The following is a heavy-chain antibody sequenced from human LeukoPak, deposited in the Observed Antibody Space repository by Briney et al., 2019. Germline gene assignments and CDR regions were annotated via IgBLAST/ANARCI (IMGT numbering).Heavy chain of an antibody. CDR1: GGSISSYY. V-gene: IGHV4-59*01. CDR2: IYYSGST. Sequence: SETLSPTCTVSGGSISSYYWSWIRQPPGKGLEWIGYIYYSGSTNYNPSLKSRVTISVDTSKNQFSLKLSSVTAADTAVYYCARGYYYGSNGMDVWGQGTTVTVSS. J-gene: IGHJ6*02. CDR3: ARGYYYGSNGMDV. D-gene: IGHD3-10*01.